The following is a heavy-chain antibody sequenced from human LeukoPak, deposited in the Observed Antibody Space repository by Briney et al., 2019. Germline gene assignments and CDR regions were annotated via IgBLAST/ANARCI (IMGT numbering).Heavy chain of an antibody. CDR1: GGTFSSYA. CDR3: ARDLVVAVAGREGNWFDP. D-gene: IGHD6-19*01. CDR2: IIPIFGTA. V-gene: IGHV1-69*05. J-gene: IGHJ5*02. Sequence: ASVKVSCKASGGTFSSYAISWVRQAPGQGLEWMGGIIPIFGTANYAQKFQGRVTITTDESASTAYMELSSLRSEDTAVYYCARDLVVAVAGREGNWFDPWGQGTLVTVSS.